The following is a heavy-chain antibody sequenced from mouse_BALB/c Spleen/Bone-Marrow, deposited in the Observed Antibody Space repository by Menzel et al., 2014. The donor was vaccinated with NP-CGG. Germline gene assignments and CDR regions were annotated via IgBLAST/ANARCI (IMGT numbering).Heavy chain of an antibody. D-gene: IGHD1-2*01. V-gene: IGHV4-1*02. CDR3: TRLTYYGLSDY. Sequence: EVMLVESGGGLVQPGGSLKLSCTASGFDFSRYWMSWVRQAPGKGLQWIGEINPESSTINYTPSLKDKFIISRDNAKKTLFLQMSKVRSEDTALYYCTRLTYYGLSDYWGQGTTLTVSS. CDR1: GFDFSRYW. J-gene: IGHJ2*01. CDR2: INPESSTI.